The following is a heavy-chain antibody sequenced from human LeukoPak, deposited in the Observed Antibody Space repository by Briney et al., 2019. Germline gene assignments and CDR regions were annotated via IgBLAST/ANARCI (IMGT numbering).Heavy chain of an antibody. CDR1: GFTVSHNY. V-gene: IGHV3-66*01. CDR2: IYNDGRT. D-gene: IGHD3-16*01. Sequence: GGSLRLSCAASGFTVSHNYMSWVRQATGKGLEWVSNIYNDGRTYYRDSVKGRFTISRDDSENTLYLQMNNLRAEDTAVYYCARTESYNSAAYNPTWGQGTLVTVSS. CDR3: ARTESYNSAAYNPT. J-gene: IGHJ5*02.